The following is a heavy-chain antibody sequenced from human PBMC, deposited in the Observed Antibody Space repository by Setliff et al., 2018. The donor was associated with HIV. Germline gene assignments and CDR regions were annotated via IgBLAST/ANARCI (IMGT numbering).Heavy chain of an antibody. D-gene: IGHD3-9*01. V-gene: IGHV4-38-2*01. Sequence: PSETMSLTCGVSGIPIDRVYSWSWIRQPPGKGLEWIGTLSHSGSTNYNSPLQGRISISIDTSKNQFTLTLTSVTAADTAIYYCASDQSDYNVLTGFGDFDYWGHGTLVTVSS. CDR1: GIPIDRVYS. CDR2: LSHSGST. CDR3: ASDQSDYNVLTGFGDFDY. J-gene: IGHJ4*01.